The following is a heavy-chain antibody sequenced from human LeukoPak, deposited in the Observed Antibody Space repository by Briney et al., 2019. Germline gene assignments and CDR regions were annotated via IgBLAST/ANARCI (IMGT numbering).Heavy chain of an antibody. Sequence: SETLSLTCAVSGGSISSGGYSWSWIRQPPGKGLEWIGYIYYSGSTYYNPSLKSRVTISVDTSKNQFSLKLSSATAADTAVYYCARDGGNIWGQGTMVTVSS. D-gene: IGHD3-16*01. CDR3: ARDGGNI. CDR1: GGSISSGGYS. CDR2: IYYSGST. J-gene: IGHJ3*02. V-gene: IGHV4-30-4*07.